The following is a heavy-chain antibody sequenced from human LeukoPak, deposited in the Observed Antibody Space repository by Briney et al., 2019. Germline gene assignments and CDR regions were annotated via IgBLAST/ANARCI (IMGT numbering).Heavy chain of an antibody. Sequence: SETLSLTCSGSGYSISSDCYWAWIRQPPGQGLKWIGGIYHSGYTHYYPSLKSRVTLSVDTSKNQFSLRLSSVTAADTAVYYCARAPRDSNGYYMRSFDSWGQGTLVIVSS. CDR3: ARAPRDSNGYYMRSFDS. CDR1: GYSISSDCY. J-gene: IGHJ4*02. D-gene: IGHD3-22*01. CDR2: IYHSGYT. V-gene: IGHV4-38-2*02.